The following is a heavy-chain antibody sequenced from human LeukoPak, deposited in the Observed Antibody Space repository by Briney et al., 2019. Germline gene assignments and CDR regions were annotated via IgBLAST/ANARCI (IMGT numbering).Heavy chain of an antibody. CDR1: GFAFSSNW. CDR2: ISPDGSGK. Sequence: GGSLRLSCAASGFAFSSNWMSWVRQAPGRGLELVANISPDGSGKYCMDSVKGRCAISRDNARSSLDLQLNSLRVEDTAVNFCANQAYSRFDYWGQGTLVTVSS. CDR3: ANQAYSRFDY. D-gene: IGHD4-11*01. V-gene: IGHV3-7*01. J-gene: IGHJ4*02.